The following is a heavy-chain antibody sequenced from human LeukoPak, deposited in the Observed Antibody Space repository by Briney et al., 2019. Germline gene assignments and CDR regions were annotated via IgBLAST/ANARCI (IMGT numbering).Heavy chain of an antibody. CDR3: ARSYDSSASGFDY. D-gene: IGHD3-22*01. CDR1: GGSISSGGYS. J-gene: IGHJ4*02. CDR2: IYHSGST. V-gene: IGHV4-30-2*01. Sequence: KPSETLSLTCAVSGGSISSGGYSWSWIRQPPGKGLEWIGYIYHSGSTYYNPSLKSRVTISVDRSKNQFSLKLSSVTAADTAVYYCARSYDSSASGFDYWGQGTPVTVSP.